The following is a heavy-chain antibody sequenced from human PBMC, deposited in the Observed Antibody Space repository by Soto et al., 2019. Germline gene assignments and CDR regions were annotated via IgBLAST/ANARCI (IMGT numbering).Heavy chain of an antibody. V-gene: IGHV3-53*02. CDR2: IYSGGST. Sequence: EVQLVETGGGLIQPGGSLRLSCAASGFTVSSNYMSWVRQAPGKGLEWVSVIYSGGSTYYADSVKGRFTISRDNSKNTLYLHMNSLRAEDTAVYYCARGKWWGQLAPAGYFDYWGQGTLVTVSS. CDR1: GFTVSSNY. CDR3: ARGKWWGQLAPAGYFDY. D-gene: IGHD2-15*01. J-gene: IGHJ4*02.